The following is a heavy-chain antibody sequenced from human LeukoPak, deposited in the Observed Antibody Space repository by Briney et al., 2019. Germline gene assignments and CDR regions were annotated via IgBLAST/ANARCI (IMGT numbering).Heavy chain of an antibody. D-gene: IGHD7-27*01. V-gene: IGHV4-59*01. CDR1: GGSISSYY. Sequence: SETLSLTCTVSGGSISSYYWSWIRQPPGKGLEWIGYIYYSGSTNYNPSLKSRVTISVDTSKNQFSLKLSSVTAADTAVYYCARGANWGCVNNWFDPWGQGTLVTVSS. J-gene: IGHJ5*02. CDR2: IYYSGST. CDR3: ARGANWGCVNNWFDP.